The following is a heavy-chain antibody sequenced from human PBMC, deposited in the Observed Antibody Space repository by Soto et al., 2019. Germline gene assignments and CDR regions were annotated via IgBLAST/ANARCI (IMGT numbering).Heavy chain of an antibody. V-gene: IGHV4-31*03. CDR1: GDSIGSGGHY. D-gene: IGHD7-27*01. J-gene: IGHJ4*02. CDR3: ARDQALAPTVWGY. CDR2: IYYSGST. Sequence: QVQLQESGPGLVKPSETLSLTCSVSGDSIGSGGHYWNWIRQHPEKGLEWIGYIYYSGSTHYNPSLRSRLRISLDTSKNQFFLRLTSVTAADTARYYCARDQALAPTVWGYWGLGIQVTVSS.